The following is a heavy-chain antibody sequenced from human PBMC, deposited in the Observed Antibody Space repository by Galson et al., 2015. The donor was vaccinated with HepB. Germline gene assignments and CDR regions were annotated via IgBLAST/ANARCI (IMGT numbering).Heavy chain of an antibody. J-gene: IGHJ3*02. V-gene: IGHV3-20*04. CDR3: ARKNYGDSYDM. CDR1: GFIFNDYG. Sequence: SLRLSCAASGFIFNDYGMTWVRQAPGKGLQWVSGIFYNGGGTHYVDSVKGRFTISRDNAKKSLYLQMNNLRVDDMALYFCARKNYGDSYDMWGQGTMVTVS. D-gene: IGHD3-16*01. CDR2: IFYNGGGT.